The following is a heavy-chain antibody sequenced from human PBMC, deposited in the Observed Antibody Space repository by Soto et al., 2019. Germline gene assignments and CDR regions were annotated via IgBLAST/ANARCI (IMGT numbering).Heavy chain of an antibody. CDR2: IDPTDSFT. D-gene: IGHD2-15*01. V-gene: IGHV5-10-1*01. CDR1: GYKFTTFW. J-gene: IGHJ3*01. CDR3: ARPASGGSRDAFDV. Sequence: LKISCKASGYKFTTFWLNWVRQTPGKGLEWLGRIDPTDSFTNYSPPFEGHVTISVDRSISTAYLQWNSLQASDTAIYYCARPASGGSRDAFDVWGQGTTVTVSS.